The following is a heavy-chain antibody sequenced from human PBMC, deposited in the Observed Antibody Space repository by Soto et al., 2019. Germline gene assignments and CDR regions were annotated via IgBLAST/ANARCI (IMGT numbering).Heavy chain of an antibody. Sequence: QVQLVESGGGVVQPGRSLRLSCAASGFTFSSYGMHWVRQAPGKGLEWVAVISYDGSNKYYADSVKGRFTISRDNSKNTLYLQMNSLRAEDTAVYYCAKAVRDGYNYFDYWGQGTLVTVSS. D-gene: IGHD5-12*01. CDR3: AKAVRDGYNYFDY. J-gene: IGHJ4*02. V-gene: IGHV3-30*18. CDR1: GFTFSSYG. CDR2: ISYDGSNK.